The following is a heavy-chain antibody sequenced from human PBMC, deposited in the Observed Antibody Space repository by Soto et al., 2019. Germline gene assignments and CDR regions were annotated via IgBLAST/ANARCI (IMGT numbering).Heavy chain of an antibody. Sequence: QVQLMQSGAEVKKPGASVRVSCKASGYTFTNYYVHWVRQAPGQGLEWMGFINPNGGSTTYAQKFQGRFTVTTDTSTRTVYMQLSSLRSEDTAVFYCARSAPYDYWGQGTLVNVSS. V-gene: IGHV1-46*01. CDR2: INPNGGST. J-gene: IGHJ4*02. CDR1: GYTFTNYY. CDR3: ARSAPYDY.